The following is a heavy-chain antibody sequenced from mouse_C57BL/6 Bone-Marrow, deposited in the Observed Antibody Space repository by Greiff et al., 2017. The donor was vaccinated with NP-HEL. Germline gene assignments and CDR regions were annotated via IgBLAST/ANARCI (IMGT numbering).Heavy chain of an antibody. CDR2: INPGSGGT. CDR1: GYAFTNYL. Sequence: VQLQQSGAELVRPGTSVKVSCKASGYAFTNYLIEWVKQRPGQGLEWIGVINPGSGGTNYNEKFKGKATLTADKSSSTAYMQLSSLTSEDSAVYFGAKREWLLLYRYFEVWGTGTTVTVSS. D-gene: IGHD2-3*01. CDR3: AKREWLLLYRYFEV. V-gene: IGHV1-54*01. J-gene: IGHJ1*03.